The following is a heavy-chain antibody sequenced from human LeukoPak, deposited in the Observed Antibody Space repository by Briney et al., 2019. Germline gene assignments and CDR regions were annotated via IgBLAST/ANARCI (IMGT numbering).Heavy chain of an antibody. V-gene: IGHV1-8*01. CDR2: MNPNSGNT. CDR1: GYTFTSYD. CDR3: ARDEEQQLVLND. J-gene: IGHJ4*02. D-gene: IGHD6-13*01. Sequence: ASVKVSCKASGYTFTSYDINWVRQATGQGLEWMGWMNPNSGNTGYAQKFQGRVTMTRNTSISTAYMELSSLRSEDTAVYYCARDEEQQLVLNDWGQGTLVTVSS.